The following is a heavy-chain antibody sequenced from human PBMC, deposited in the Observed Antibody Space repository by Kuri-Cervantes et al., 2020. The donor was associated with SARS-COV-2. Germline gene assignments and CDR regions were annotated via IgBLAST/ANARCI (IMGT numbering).Heavy chain of an antibody. J-gene: IGHJ3*02. Sequence: GESLKVSCKASGYTFTGYYMHWVRQAPGQGLEWMGRINPNSGGTNYAQKFQGRVTMTRDTSTSTAYMELSRLRSDDTAVYYCARTRIAAAGTDAFDIWGQGTMVTVSS. CDR3: ARTRIAAAGTDAFDI. V-gene: IGHV1-2*06. D-gene: IGHD6-13*01. CDR2: INPNSGGT. CDR1: GYTFTGYY.